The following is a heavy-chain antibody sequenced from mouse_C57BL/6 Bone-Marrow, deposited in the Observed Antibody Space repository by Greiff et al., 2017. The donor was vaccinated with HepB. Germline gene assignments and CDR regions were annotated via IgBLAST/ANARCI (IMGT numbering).Heavy chain of an antibody. CDR1: GYSFTGYF. V-gene: IGHV1-20*01. CDR3: ASDYYGSSSAMDY. CDR2: INPYNGDT. D-gene: IGHD1-1*01. J-gene: IGHJ4*01. Sequence: EVKLVESGPELVKPGDSVKISCKASGYSFTGYFMNWVMQSHGKSLEWIGRINPYNGDTFYNQKFKGKATLTVDKSSSTAHMELRSLTSEDSAVYYCASDYYGSSSAMDYWGQGTSVTVSS.